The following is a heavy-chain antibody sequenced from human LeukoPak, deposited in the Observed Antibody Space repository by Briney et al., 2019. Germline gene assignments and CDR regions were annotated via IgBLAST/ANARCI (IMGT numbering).Heavy chain of an antibody. Sequence: GGSLRLSCAASGFTFSSYGMHWVRQAPGKGLEWVAVIGYDGSKKYYADSVKGRCTISRDNSKTTLYLQMNSLRAEDTAVYYCARAKVVVVPAAMDHYYYYYMDVWGKGTTVTVSS. CDR1: GFTFSSYG. D-gene: IGHD2-2*01. CDR2: IGYDGSKK. J-gene: IGHJ6*03. V-gene: IGHV3-33*01. CDR3: ARAKVVVVPAAMDHYYYYYMDV.